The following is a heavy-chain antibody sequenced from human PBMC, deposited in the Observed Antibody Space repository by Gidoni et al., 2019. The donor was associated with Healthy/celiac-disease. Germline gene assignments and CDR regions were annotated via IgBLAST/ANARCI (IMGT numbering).Heavy chain of an antibody. CDR3: ARDSRKVTPSENYFDY. CDR2: INWNGGST. Sequence: EVQLVESGGGVVRPGGSLRLPCAASGFPFDDYGMSWVRQAPGKGLEWVSGINWNGGSTGYADSVKGRFTISRDNAKNSLYLQMNSLRAEDTALYYCARDSRKVTPSENYFDYWGQGTLVTVSS. V-gene: IGHV3-20*04. J-gene: IGHJ4*02. D-gene: IGHD5-18*01. CDR1: GFPFDDYG.